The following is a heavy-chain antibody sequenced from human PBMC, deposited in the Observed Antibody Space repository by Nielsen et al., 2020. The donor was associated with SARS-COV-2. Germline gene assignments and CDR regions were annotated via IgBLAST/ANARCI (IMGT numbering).Heavy chain of an antibody. CDR3: ATHGGFGDHYFDY. Sequence: ASVKVSCKASGYTFSRHGISWVRQAPGQGLEWMGWISVYNDKTNYSEKLQGRVAMTKDTSTSTAYMELRSLTSDDTAVYYCATHGGFGDHYFDYWGQGTPVIVSS. J-gene: IGHJ4*02. CDR2: ISVYNDKT. D-gene: IGHD4-17*01. V-gene: IGHV1-18*04. CDR1: GYTFSRHG.